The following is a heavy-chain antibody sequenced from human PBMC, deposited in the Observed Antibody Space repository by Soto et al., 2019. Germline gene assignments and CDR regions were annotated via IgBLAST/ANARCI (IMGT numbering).Heavy chain of an antibody. Sequence: GGSLRLSCAASGFTFSSYGMHWVRQAPGKGLEWVAVISYDGSNKYYADSVKGRFTISRDNSKNTLYLQMNSLRAEDTAVYYCAKEVGQLGIYWRYYYYGMDVWGQGTTVTVSS. D-gene: IGHD6-13*01. CDR1: GFTFSSYG. CDR3: AKEVGQLGIYWRYYYYGMDV. CDR2: ISYDGSNK. J-gene: IGHJ6*02. V-gene: IGHV3-30*18.